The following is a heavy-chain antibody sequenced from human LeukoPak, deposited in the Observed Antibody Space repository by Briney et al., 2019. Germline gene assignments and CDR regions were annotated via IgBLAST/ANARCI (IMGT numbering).Heavy chain of an antibody. CDR2: IKQDGGVR. D-gene: IGHD6-19*01. J-gene: IGHJ3*02. V-gene: IGHV3-7*01. CDR3: ARDGPVAADAFDI. Sequence: PGGSLRLSCAASGFTFSSYLISSVCQAPRKGLEWVSHIKQDGGVRYYVDSVKGRFTISRDNATNTLYLHMNSPRDESTAVYYSARDGPVAADAFDIWGQGTMVTVSS. CDR1: GFTFSSYL.